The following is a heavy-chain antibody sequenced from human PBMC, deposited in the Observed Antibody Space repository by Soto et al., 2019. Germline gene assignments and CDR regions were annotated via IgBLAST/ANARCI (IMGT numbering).Heavy chain of an antibody. CDR2: IKSGGNT. Sequence: EVQLVESGGGLVQPGGSLRLSCVASGFTVSTDWMYWVRQAPGKGLEWVSVIKSGGNTYYADSVEGRFTISRDNPKNTVYLQMTSVRAEDTAVYYCVRENYYSGMDVWGQGTTVTVSS. V-gene: IGHV3-66*01. J-gene: IGHJ6*02. CDR1: GFTVSTDW. CDR3: VRENYYSGMDV.